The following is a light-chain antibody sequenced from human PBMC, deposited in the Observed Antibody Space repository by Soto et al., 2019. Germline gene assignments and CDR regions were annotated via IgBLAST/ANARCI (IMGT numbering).Light chain of an antibody. CDR1: SSNIGNNY. V-gene: IGLV1-51*01. CDR3: ATWDSSLTGEV. J-gene: IGLJ2*01. Sequence: QSVLTQPPSVSAAPGQKVTISCSGSSSNIGNNYVSWYQQLPGTAPKLLIYDSNKRPSGIPDQFSGSKSGTSATLDITGLQTGDEADYYCATWDSSLTGEVFGGGTKVTVL. CDR2: DSN.